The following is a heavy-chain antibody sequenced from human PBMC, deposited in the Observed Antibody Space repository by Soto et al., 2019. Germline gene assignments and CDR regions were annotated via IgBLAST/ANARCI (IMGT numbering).Heavy chain of an antibody. J-gene: IGHJ6*03. CDR3: ALGKAVAGTNYYYMDV. CDR1: GFTVSSNY. Sequence: LRLSCAASGFTVSSNYMSWVRQAPGKGLEWVSVIYSGGSTYYADSVKGRFTISRDNSKNTLYLQMNSLRAEDTAVYYCALGKAVAGTNYYYMDVRGKGTTVTVSS. D-gene: IGHD6-19*01. V-gene: IGHV3-66*01. CDR2: IYSGGST.